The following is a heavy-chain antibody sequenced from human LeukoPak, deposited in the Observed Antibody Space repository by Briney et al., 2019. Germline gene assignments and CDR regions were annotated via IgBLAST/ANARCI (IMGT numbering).Heavy chain of an antibody. D-gene: IGHD5-18*01. CDR3: ARVVEGYSYGFLGRAPYDMDV. CDR2: IYYSGST. J-gene: IGHJ6*03. V-gene: IGHV4-59*01. CDR1: GGSISSYY. Sequence: SETLSLTCTVSGGSISSYYWSWIRQPPGKGLEWIGYIYYSGSTNYNPSLKGRVTISVDTSKNQFSLKLSSVTAADTAVYYCARVVEGYSYGFLGRAPYDMDVWGKGTTVTISS.